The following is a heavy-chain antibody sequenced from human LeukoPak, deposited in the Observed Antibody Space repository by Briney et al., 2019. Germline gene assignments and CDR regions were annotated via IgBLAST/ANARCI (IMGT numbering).Heavy chain of an antibody. CDR1: GFTFSSYS. D-gene: IGHD3-10*01. CDR2: ISSSSSTI. J-gene: IGHJ4*02. Sequence: GGSLRLSCAASGFTFSSYSMNWVRQAPGKGLEWVSYISSSSSTIYCADSVKGRFTISRDNAKNSLYLQMNSLRAEDMAVYYCAREMKGVTMGRESCLDYWGQGSLDTVSS. V-gene: IGHV3-48*04. CDR3: AREMKGVTMGRESCLDY.